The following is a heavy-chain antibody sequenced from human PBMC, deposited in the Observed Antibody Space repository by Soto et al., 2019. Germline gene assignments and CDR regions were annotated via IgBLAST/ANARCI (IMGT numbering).Heavy chain of an antibody. D-gene: IGHD4-17*01. CDR1: GGSISSYY. J-gene: IGHJ4*02. Sequence: PSETLSLTCTVSGGSISSYYWSWIRQPPGKGLEWIGYIYYSGSTNYNPSLKSRVTISVDTSKNQFSLKLSSVTAADTAVYYCARHDYGDYPIFFDYWGQGTLVTVSS. V-gene: IGHV4-59*08. CDR3: ARHDYGDYPIFFDY. CDR2: IYYSGST.